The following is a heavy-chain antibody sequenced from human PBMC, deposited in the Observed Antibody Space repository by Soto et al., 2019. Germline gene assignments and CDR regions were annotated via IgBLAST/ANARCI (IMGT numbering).Heavy chain of an antibody. V-gene: IGHV2-5*01. CDR1: GFSLSTSGVG. CDR3: AHIRGTAVGNY. J-gene: IGHJ4*02. Sequence: QITLKESGPTLVKPTQTLTLTCTFSGFSLSTSGVGVGWISQPPGKALEWLALIYWNDDKRYSPSLKSRLTTTKDTPKNQVVLTMTNMDPVDTATYYCAHIRGTAVGNYWGQGTLVTVSS. CDR2: IYWNDDK. D-gene: IGHD6-13*01.